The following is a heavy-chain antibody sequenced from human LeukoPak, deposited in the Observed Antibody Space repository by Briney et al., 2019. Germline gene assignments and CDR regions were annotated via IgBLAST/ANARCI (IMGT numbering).Heavy chain of an antibody. V-gene: IGHV4-59*08. CDR3: ARSPYYYGSGSYYTLDY. J-gene: IGHJ4*02. CDR2: IYYSGST. Sequence: PSETLSLTCTVSGVSISSYYWSWIRQPPGKGLEWIGYIYYSGSTNYNPSLKSRVTISVDTSKNQFSLKLSSVTAADTAVYYCARSPYYYGSGSYYTLDYWGQGTLVTVSS. D-gene: IGHD3-10*01. CDR1: GVSISSYY.